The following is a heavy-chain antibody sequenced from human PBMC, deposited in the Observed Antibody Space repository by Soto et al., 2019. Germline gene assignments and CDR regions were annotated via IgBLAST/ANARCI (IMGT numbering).Heavy chain of an antibody. CDR2: IIPIFGTA. V-gene: IGHV1-69*12. Sequence: QVQLVQSGAEVQKPGSSVKVSCKSSGGTFSSYAITWVRQAPGQGLEWMGGIIPIFGTAKYAQKFQARVTITADDSTSTAYMELSSLRSEDTAGYCCARDRGPSSGYYPYWFDPWGQGTLVTVSS. D-gene: IGHD3-22*01. CDR3: ARDRGPSSGYYPYWFDP. J-gene: IGHJ5*02. CDR1: GGTFSSYA.